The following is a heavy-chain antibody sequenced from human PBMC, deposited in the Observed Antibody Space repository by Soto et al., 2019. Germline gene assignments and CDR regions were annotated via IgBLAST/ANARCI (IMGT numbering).Heavy chain of an antibody. J-gene: IGHJ5*02. V-gene: IGHV3-23*01. D-gene: IGHD1-26*01. Sequence: EVQLLESGGGLVQPGGSLRLSCAASGFTFSSYAINWVLQAPGKGLEWVSLISGGGGSTYYADSVKGRFTISRDNSKNTLYLQMNSLRAEDTAVYYCAKGESESYRGRFAPWGQGTLVTVSS. CDR1: GFTFSSYA. CDR2: ISGGGGST. CDR3: AKGESESYRGRFAP.